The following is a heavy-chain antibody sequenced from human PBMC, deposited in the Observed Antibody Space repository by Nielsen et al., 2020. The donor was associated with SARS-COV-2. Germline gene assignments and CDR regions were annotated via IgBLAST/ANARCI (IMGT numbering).Heavy chain of an antibody. CDR3: ARLAVSGPKLIDH. V-gene: IGHV3-11*03. D-gene: IGHD6-19*01. CDR1: GFTFSDYY. J-gene: IGHJ4*02. Sequence: GESLKISCAASGFTFSDYYMSWIRQVPGKGLEWVSYISYSSTYSDSADSVKGRFTISRDNTKNSLYLQMSSLRAEDTAVYYCARLAVSGPKLIDHWGQGTLVTVSS. CDR2: ISYSSTYS.